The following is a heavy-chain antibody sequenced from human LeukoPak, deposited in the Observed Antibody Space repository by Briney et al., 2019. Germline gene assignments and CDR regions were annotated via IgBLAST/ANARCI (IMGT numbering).Heavy chain of an antibody. V-gene: IGHV3-23*01. CDR3: AKIDYYGSGILV. Sequence: GGSLRLSCASSLFTFLRYPMSWVRQAPWKGLEGVSAISCCCWCTYYADSVKGRFTNSRDNSKNTLYLQMNSLRAEDTAVYHCAKIDYYGSGILVWGQGTLVSVSS. D-gene: IGHD3-10*01. CDR2: ISCCCWCT. J-gene: IGHJ4*02. CDR1: LFTFLRYP.